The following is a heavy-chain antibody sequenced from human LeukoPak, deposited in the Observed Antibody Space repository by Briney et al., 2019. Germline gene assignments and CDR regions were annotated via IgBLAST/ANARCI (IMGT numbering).Heavy chain of an antibody. CDR1: GFTFSTNA. D-gene: IGHD1-1*01. Sequence: GGSLRLSCEASGFTFSTNAMSWVRQAPGKGLEWVSAISDSGDSTWYAGSVKGRFTISRDNAKNTLYLQMNSLRAEDTAVYYCARDPGGTGDFDYWGQGTLVTVSS. CDR3: ARDPGGTGDFDY. J-gene: IGHJ4*02. CDR2: ISDSGDST. V-gene: IGHV3-23*01.